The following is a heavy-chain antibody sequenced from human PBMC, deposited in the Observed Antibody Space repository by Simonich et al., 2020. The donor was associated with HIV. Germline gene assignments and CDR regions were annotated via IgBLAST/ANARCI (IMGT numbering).Heavy chain of an antibody. CDR3: AKDRYYNFWSGYYDY. CDR2: IRGSGGST. CDR1: GFTFSSYA. J-gene: IGHJ4*02. D-gene: IGHD3-3*01. V-gene: IGHV3-23*01. Sequence: EVQLLESGGGLVQPGGSLRLSCAASGFTFSSYAMSWVRQAPGTGPWWVSAIRGSGGSTYYADAVKGRFTISRYNSNNTLYLQMNSLRAEDTAVYYCAKDRYYNFWSGYYDYWGQGTLVNVSS.